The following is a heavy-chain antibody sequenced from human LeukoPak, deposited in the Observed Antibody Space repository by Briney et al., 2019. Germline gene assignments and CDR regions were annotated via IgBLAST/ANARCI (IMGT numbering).Heavy chain of an antibody. J-gene: IGHJ5*02. CDR1: GFTFSSYA. D-gene: IGHD6-13*01. CDR2: ISGSGGNT. Sequence: GASLRLSCAASGFTFSSYAMSWVRQAPGKGLEWVSGISGSGGNTYYADSVKGRFTISRDNSKNTLYLQMNSLRAEDTAVYYCAKDMCGSLGSSWTYNWFDPWGQGTLVTVSS. CDR3: AKDMCGSLGSSWTYNWFDP. V-gene: IGHV3-23*01.